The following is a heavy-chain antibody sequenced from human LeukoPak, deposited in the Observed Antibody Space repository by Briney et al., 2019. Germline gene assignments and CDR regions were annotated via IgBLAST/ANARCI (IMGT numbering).Heavy chain of an antibody. D-gene: IGHD6-19*01. Sequence: PGRSLRLSCAASGFTFSSYGMHWVRQAPGKGLEWVAVIWYDGSNKYYADSVKGRFTISRDNSKNTLYLQMNSLRAEDTAVYYCAKGVAGTDYWGQGTLVTVSS. CDR1: GFTFSSYG. CDR3: AKGVAGTDY. CDR2: IWYDGSNK. J-gene: IGHJ4*02. V-gene: IGHV3-33*06.